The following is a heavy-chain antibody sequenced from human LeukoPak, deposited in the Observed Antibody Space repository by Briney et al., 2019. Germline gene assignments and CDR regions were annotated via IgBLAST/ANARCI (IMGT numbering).Heavy chain of an antibody. Sequence: ASVKVSCKASGYTFTSYGISWVRQAPGQGLEWMGWISAYNGNTNYAQKLQGRVTMTTDTSTSTACMELRSLRSDDTAVYYCARVLAAADPFDYWGQGTLVTVSS. CDR1: GYTFTSYG. V-gene: IGHV1-18*01. CDR2: ISAYNGNT. CDR3: ARVLAAADPFDY. J-gene: IGHJ4*02. D-gene: IGHD6-13*01.